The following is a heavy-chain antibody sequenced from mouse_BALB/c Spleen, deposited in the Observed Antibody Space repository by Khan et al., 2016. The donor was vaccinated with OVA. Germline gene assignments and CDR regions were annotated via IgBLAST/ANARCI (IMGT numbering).Heavy chain of an antibody. CDR2: IWGGGGT. J-gene: IGHJ4*01. CDR3: ARAYYRFDGYYAMDY. D-gene: IGHD2-14*01. Sequence: VQLVESGPGLVAPSQSLSITCSVSGFSLSRYNIHWVRQPPEKGLEWLGMIWGGGGTDYNSTLKSRLTISKDNSESQVFLKMNSLQTDDTAMYYCARAYYRFDGYYAMDYWGQGTSVTVSS. CDR1: GFSLSRYN. V-gene: IGHV2-6-4*01.